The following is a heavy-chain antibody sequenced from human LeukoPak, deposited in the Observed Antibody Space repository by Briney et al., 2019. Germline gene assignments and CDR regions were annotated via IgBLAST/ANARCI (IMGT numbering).Heavy chain of an antibody. V-gene: IGHV3-21*01. CDR3: VRKPVGDMPFDY. Sequence: KTGGSLRLSCAASGFTFSSYTMNWVRQAPGKGLEWVSTISSTSGVIYYADSMRGRFTISIDNAKNSLYLQMNSLRAEDTAVYYCVRKPVGDMPFDYWGQGTLVTVSS. CDR2: ISSTSGVI. J-gene: IGHJ4*02. CDR1: GFTFSSYT. D-gene: IGHD2-21*02.